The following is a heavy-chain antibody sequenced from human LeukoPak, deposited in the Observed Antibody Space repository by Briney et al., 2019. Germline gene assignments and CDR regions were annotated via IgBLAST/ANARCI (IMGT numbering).Heavy chain of an antibody. CDR1: GYSISSGYY. J-gene: IGHJ3*02. Sequence: PSETLSLTCTVSGYSISSGYYWGWIRQPPGKGLEWIGSIYHSGSTYYNPSLKSRVTISVDTSKNQFSLKLSSVTAADTAVYYCARKADDAFDIWGQGTVVTVSS. CDR3: ARKADDAFDI. CDR2: IYHSGST. V-gene: IGHV4-38-2*02.